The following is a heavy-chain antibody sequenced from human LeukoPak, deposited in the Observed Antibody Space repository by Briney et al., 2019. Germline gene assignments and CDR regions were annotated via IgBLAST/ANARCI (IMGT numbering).Heavy chain of an antibody. V-gene: IGHV3-23*01. CDR1: GFTSSSYA. CDR3: AKQYYYDSSGYYYDYFDY. CDR2: ISGSGGST. Sequence: GGSLRLSCAASGFTSSSYAMSWVRQAPGKGLEWVSAISGSGGSTYYADSVKGRFTISRDNSKNTLYLQMNSLRAEDTAVYYCAKQYYYDSSGYYYDYFDYWGQGTLVTVSS. J-gene: IGHJ4*02. D-gene: IGHD3-22*01.